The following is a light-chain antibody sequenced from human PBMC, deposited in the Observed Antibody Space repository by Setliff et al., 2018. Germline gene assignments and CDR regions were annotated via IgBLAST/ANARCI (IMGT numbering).Light chain of an antibody. CDR1: TSVVGGFHY. J-gene: IGLJ1*01. V-gene: IGLV2-14*03. CDR2: DVS. CDR3: SSNTRTGTYV. Sequence: QSALTQPASVPGSPGQSITIPCTGSTSVVGGFHYVSWYQQHPGKDPKLIIYDVSYRPSDVSDRFSGSKSGNTASLSISGLRAEDEADYYCSSNTRTGTYVFGAGTKVTVL.